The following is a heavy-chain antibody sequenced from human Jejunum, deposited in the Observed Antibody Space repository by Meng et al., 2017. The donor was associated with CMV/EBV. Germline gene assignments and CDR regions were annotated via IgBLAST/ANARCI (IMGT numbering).Heavy chain of an antibody. J-gene: IGHJ6*02. V-gene: IGHV4-39*01. CDR3: ARAVLRFLEWDLSPHPYGMEV. CDR1: YY. Sequence: YYWGWLRQSPGQGLEWIGSIYYSGSTYYNPSLKSRVTISVDTSKNQFSLKLSSVTAADTAVYYCARAVLRFLEWDLSPHPYGMEVWGQGTTVTVSS. D-gene: IGHD3-3*01. CDR2: IYYSGST.